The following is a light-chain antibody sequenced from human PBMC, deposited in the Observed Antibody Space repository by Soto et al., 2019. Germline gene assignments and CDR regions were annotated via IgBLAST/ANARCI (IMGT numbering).Light chain of an antibody. V-gene: IGLV1-40*01. J-gene: IGLJ3*02. CDR2: GNN. Sequence: QSVLTQPPSVSGAPGQRVTISCTGSISNIGAGYDVHWYQQFPGKVPKLLIHGNNNRPSGVPDRFSGSKSGTSASLAISGLRSEDEADYYCAAWDDSLSAWVFGGGTKLTVL. CDR1: ISNIGAGYD. CDR3: AAWDDSLSAWV.